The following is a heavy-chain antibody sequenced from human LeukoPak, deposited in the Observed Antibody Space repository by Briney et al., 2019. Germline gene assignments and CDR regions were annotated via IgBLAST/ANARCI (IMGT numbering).Heavy chain of an antibody. V-gene: IGHV1-46*01. CDR1: GYTFTSYY. J-gene: IGHJ5*02. CDR3: ARDPTIVVVPAAMLGNWFDP. D-gene: IGHD2-2*01. CDR2: INPSGGST. Sequence: ASVKVSCKASGYTFTSYYMHWVRQAPGQGLEWMGIINPSGGSTSYAQKFQGRVTMTRDMSTSTVYMELSSLRSEDTAVYYCARDPTIVVVPAAMLGNWFDPWGQGTLVTVSS.